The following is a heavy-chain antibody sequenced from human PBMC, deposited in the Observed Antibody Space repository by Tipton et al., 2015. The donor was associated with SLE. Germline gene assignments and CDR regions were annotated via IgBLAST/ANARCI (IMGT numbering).Heavy chain of an antibody. D-gene: IGHD6-13*01. CDR1: GYSISSGYY. CDR2: IYHSGST. J-gene: IGHJ1*01. CDR3: ASRDSSGWSIPPRAEYFQH. Sequence: TLSLTCTVSGYSISSGYYWGWIRQPPGKGLEWIGSIYHSGSTYYNPSLKSRVTISVDTSKNQFSLKLSSVTAADTAVYYCASRDSSGWSIPPRAEYFQHWGQGTLVTVSS. V-gene: IGHV4-38-2*02.